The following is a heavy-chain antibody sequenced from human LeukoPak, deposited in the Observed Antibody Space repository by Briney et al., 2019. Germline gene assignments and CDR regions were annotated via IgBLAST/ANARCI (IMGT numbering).Heavy chain of an antibody. D-gene: IGHD3-10*01. Sequence: SETLSVTCAVYGGSFSGYYWSWIRQPPGKGLEWIGEINHSGSTNYNPSLKSRVTISVDTSKNQFSLKLTSLTASDTAVYYCARFIRTREFDYWGQGTLVTVSS. CDR2: INHSGST. CDR1: GGSFSGYY. V-gene: IGHV4-34*01. CDR3: ARFIRTREFDY. J-gene: IGHJ4*02.